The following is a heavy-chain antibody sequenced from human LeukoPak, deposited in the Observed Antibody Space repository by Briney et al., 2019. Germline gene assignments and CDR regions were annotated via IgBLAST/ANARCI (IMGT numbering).Heavy chain of an antibody. D-gene: IGHD6-19*01. V-gene: IGHV1-8*03. CDR1: GYTFTSYD. CDR3: ARDLSSGWYYYYYMDV. CDR2: MNPNSGNT. Sequence: ASVKVSCKASGYTFTSYDINWVRQATGQGLEWMGWMNPNSGNTGYAQKFQGRVTITRNTSISTAYMELSSLRSDDTAVYYCARDLSSGWYYYYYMDVWGKGTTVTISS. J-gene: IGHJ6*03.